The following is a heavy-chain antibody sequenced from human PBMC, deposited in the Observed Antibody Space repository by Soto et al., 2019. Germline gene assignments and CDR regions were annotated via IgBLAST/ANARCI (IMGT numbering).Heavy chain of an antibody. CDR1: GFTFSSYA. CDR2: IGGSGGST. D-gene: IGHD2-2*01. J-gene: IGHJ4*02. V-gene: IGHV3-23*01. Sequence: EVQLLESGGGLVQHGGSLRLSCAASGFTFSSYAMSWVRQAPGKGLEGVSAIGGSGGSTYYADSVKGRFTISRDNSKNTLYLQMNSLRAEDTAVYYCAKGRGYCSSTSCYVGSDYWGQGTLVTVSS. CDR3: AKGRGYCSSTSCYVGSDY.